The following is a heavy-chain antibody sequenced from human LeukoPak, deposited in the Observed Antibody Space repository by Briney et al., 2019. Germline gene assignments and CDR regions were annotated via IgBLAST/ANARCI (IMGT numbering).Heavy chain of an antibody. J-gene: IGHJ3*02. CDR3: AKGVSGSYYGYVFDI. CDR2: ISDSGGST. D-gene: IGHD1-26*01. CDR1: GFIFSSHA. V-gene: IGHV3-23*01. Sequence: PGGSLRLSCAASGFIFSSHAMSWVRQAPGKGLEWVSGISDSGGSTFYADSVKGRFTISRDNSKNTLHLQMNSLRAEDTAVYSCAKGVSGSYYGYVFDIWGQGTMVTVSS.